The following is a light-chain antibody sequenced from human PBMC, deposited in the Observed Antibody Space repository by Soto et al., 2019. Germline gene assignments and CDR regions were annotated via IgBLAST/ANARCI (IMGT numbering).Light chain of an antibody. CDR2: GNS. V-gene: IGLV1-40*01. J-gene: IGLJ1*01. CDR1: SSNIGAGYD. CDR3: QSYDSSLSGYV. Sequence: QAVVTQPPSVSGAPGQRVTISCTGSSSNIGAGYDIHWYQQLPGTTPKLLLYGNSNQPSRVPGRISGSKSGTSASLAITGLQAEDEADYYCQSYDSSLSGYVFGTGTKLTVL.